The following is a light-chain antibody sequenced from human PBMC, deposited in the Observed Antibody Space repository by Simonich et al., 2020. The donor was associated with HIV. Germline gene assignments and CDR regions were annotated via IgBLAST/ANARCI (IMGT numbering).Light chain of an antibody. J-gene: IGKJ2*01. CDR1: QSVSSN. CDR3: QQYNIWPPKYT. Sequence: EIVMTQSPATLSVSPGERATLSCRASQSVSSNLAWYQQKPGQAPRLLIYGASTRATGIPARCSGIGSGTEFTLTISSLQSEDFAVYYCQQYNIWPPKYTFGQGTKLEIK. V-gene: IGKV3-15*01. CDR2: GAS.